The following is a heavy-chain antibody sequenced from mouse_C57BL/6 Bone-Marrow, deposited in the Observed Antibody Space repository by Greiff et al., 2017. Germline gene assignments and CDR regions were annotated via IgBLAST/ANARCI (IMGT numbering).Heavy chain of an antibody. CDR2: IYPGSGST. J-gene: IGHJ2*01. CDR1: GYTFTSYW. CDR3: ARERALRPYYFDY. V-gene: IGHV1-55*01. Sequence: QVQLQQPGAELVKPGASVKMSCKASGYTFTSYWITWVKQRPGQGLEWIGDIYPGSGSTNYNEKFKSKAKLTVDTSSSTAYMQLSRLTSEDSAVYYCARERALRPYYFDYWGQGTTLTVSS. D-gene: IGHD1-2*01.